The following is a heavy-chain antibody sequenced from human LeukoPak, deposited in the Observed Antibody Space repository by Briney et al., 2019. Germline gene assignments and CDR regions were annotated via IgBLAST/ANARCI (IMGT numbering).Heavy chain of an antibody. Sequence: GQPLQISSQGPGYSATSYWTTWARPIPGKGRDWMGCNGRSDSYTNYSPCFQGLVVNSANKSFSTAYLQWSSLKASESAMYYWAIRAGDAVEAFDIWGQGTMVTVSS. D-gene: IGHD3-16*01. CDR1: GYSATSYW. J-gene: IGHJ3*02. V-gene: IGHV5-10-1*01. CDR3: AIRAGDAVEAFDI. CDR2: NGRSDSYT.